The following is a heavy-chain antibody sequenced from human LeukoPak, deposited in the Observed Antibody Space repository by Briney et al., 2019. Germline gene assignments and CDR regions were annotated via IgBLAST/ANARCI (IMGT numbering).Heavy chain of an antibody. CDR3: ARERSPILWFDRFDP. Sequence: SETLSLTCAVYGGSFSGYYWSWIRQPPGKGLEWIGEINHSGSTNYNPSLKSRVTISVDTSKNQFSLKLSSVTAADTAVYYCARERSPILWFDRFDPWGQGTLVTVSS. CDR1: GGSFSGYY. CDR2: INHSGST. D-gene: IGHD3-10*01. J-gene: IGHJ5*02. V-gene: IGHV4-34*01.